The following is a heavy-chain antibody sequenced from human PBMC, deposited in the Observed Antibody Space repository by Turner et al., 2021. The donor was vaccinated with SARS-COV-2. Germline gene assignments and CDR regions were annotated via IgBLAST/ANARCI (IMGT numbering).Heavy chain of an antibody. CDR3: ARDVPTYYYDSSGYYTDAFDI. D-gene: IGHD3-22*01. Sequence: EVQLVESGGGLVKPGGSLRLSCAASGFTFCSYSMNWVRQAPGKGLEWVSSIRSSSSYIYYADSVKGRFTISRDNAKNSLYLQMNSLRAEDTAVYYCARDVPTYYYDSSGYYTDAFDIWGQGTMVTVSS. J-gene: IGHJ3*02. V-gene: IGHV3-21*01. CDR2: IRSSSSYI. CDR1: GFTFCSYS.